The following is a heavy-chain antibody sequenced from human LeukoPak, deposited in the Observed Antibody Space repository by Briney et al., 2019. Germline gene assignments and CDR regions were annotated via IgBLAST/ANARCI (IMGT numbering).Heavy chain of an antibody. J-gene: IGHJ4*01. CDR2: IISSDSET. CDR1: GYTFINYW. CDR3: AIPVYRSRYFDY. V-gene: IGHV5-51*01. Sequence: GESLKIPCHGSGYTFINYWISWVRHMPPKGREWRGCIISSDSETKYTPSFQGQVTISTDKSISTTYLQWRSLRAPDTAMYYCAIPVYRSRYFDYWGQGALVTVSS. D-gene: IGHD1-1*01.